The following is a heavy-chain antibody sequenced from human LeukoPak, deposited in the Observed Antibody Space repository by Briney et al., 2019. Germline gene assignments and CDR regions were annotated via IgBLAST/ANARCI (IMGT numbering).Heavy chain of an antibody. CDR3: ARGAGWYQY. J-gene: IGHJ4*02. Sequence: PSETLSLTCTVSGASISSDYWSWIRQPPGKGLEWMGYIYYSRSTKYNPSLESRVTLSVDTSRNQFSLNLNSVTAADTAVYYCARGAGWYQYWGQGTLVTASS. CDR1: GASISSDY. D-gene: IGHD6-19*01. V-gene: IGHV4-59*01. CDR2: IYYSRST.